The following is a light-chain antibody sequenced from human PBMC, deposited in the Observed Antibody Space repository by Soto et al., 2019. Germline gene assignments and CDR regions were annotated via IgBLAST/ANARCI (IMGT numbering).Light chain of an antibody. CDR1: QNLGKW. CDR3: QQYEHSYS. J-gene: IGKJ2*01. Sequence: IQLTQSPSFVSASVGDRVAITCRASQNLGKWLAWYQHKAGEAPKLLVFDASNLQDGVPSRFSGTGSGTEFTLTISGLQPDDFGTYYCQQYEHSYSLGQGTTVDIK. V-gene: IGKV1-5*01. CDR2: DAS.